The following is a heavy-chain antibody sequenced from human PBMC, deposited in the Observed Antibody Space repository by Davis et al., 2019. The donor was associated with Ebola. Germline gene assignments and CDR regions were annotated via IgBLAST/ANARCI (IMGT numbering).Heavy chain of an antibody. CDR1: GGSISSGGYY. CDR2: IYYSGST. CDR3: ARGIRPWGSYTLDY. J-gene: IGHJ4*02. Sequence: SETLSLTCTVSGGSISSGGYYWSWIRQHPGKGLEWIGYIYYSGSTYYNPSLKSRVTISVDTSKNQFSLKLSSVTAADTAVYYCARGIRPWGSYTLDYWGQGTLVTVSS. D-gene: IGHD3-16*01. V-gene: IGHV4-31*03.